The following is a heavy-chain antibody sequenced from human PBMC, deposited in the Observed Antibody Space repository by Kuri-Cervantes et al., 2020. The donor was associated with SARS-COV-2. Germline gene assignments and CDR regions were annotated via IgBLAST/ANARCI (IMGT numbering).Heavy chain of an antibody. CDR3: ARGGYYDTSGYYPYYFDY. D-gene: IGHD3-22*01. J-gene: IGHJ4*02. CDR1: GGSISSSNW. CDR2: IYHSGST. Sequence: SETLSLTCAVSGGSISSSNWWSWVRQPPGKGLEWIGEIYHSGSTNYNPSLKSRVTISLDKSKNQFSLKLSSVTAADTAVFYCARGGYYDTSGYYPYYFDYWGQGTLVTVSS. V-gene: IGHV4-4*02.